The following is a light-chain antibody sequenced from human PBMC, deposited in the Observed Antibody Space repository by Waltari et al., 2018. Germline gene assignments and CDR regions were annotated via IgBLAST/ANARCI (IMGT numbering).Light chain of an antibody. CDR2: DVS. J-gene: IGLJ1*01. CDR3: CSYAGSYTPFYV. CDR1: SSDVGGYNY. Sequence: QSALTQPRSVSGSPGQSVTISCTGTSSDVGGYNYVSWYQQHPGKAPKLMIYDVSKRPSGVPDRFSGSKSGNTASLTISGLQAEDKADYYCCSYAGSYTPFYVFGTGTKVTVL. V-gene: IGLV2-11*01.